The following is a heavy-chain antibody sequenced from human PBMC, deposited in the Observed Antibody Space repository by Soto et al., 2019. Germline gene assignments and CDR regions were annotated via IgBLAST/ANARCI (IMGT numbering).Heavy chain of an antibody. CDR3: ARGLGYYDSSGYSIGADFDY. CDR2: MNPNSGNT. CDR1: GYTFTSYD. V-gene: IGHV1-8*01. D-gene: IGHD3-22*01. Sequence: VASVEVSCKASGYTFTSYDINWALQATGEGLEWMGWMNPNSGNTGYAQKFQGRVTMTRNTSISTAYMELSSLRSEDTAVYYCARGLGYYDSSGYSIGADFDYWGQGTLVTVSS. J-gene: IGHJ4*02.